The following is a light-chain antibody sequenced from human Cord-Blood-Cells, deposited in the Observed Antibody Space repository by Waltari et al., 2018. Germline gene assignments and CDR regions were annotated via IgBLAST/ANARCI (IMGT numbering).Light chain of an antibody. V-gene: IGKV4-1*01. CDR2: GAS. CDR1: QSVLYSSNNKNY. J-gene: IGKJ1*01. CDR3: QQYYSTPQT. Sequence: DIVMTQSPDSLAVSLGERATINCKSSQSVLYSSNNKNYLAWYQQKPGQPPKLLIYGASTRESGVPDRFSGSGSWTDFTLNISSLQAEDVAVYYCQQYYSTPQTFGQGTKVEIK.